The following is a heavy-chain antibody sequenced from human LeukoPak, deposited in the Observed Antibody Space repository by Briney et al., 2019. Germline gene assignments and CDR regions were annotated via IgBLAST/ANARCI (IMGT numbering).Heavy chain of an antibody. D-gene: IGHD6-6*01. CDR2: ISGSGDST. J-gene: IGHJ4*02. Sequence: GGSLRLSCAASGFTFRKFAMSWVRQAPGKGLEWVSGISGSGDSTYYADSVKGRITISRDNSKNTLYLEMNSLRTEDTAVYYCTKDTYTSSSWIDYWGQGTLVTVSS. CDR1: GFTFRKFA. V-gene: IGHV3-23*01. CDR3: TKDTYTSSSWIDY.